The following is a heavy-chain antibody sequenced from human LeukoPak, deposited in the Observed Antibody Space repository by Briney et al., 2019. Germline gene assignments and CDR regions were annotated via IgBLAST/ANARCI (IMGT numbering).Heavy chain of an antibody. J-gene: IGHJ4*02. Sequence: GGSLRLSXAASGFSFINYAMSWIRQAPGKGLEWVSVISGGGVNIFYTESVKGRFTISRDDSKNTVYLQMNSLRAEDTAVYYCAKDPIHYAPAAPYYFDYWGQGTLVTVSS. V-gene: IGHV3-23*01. CDR1: GFSFINYA. CDR2: ISGGGVNI. D-gene: IGHD2-2*01. CDR3: AKDPIHYAPAAPYYFDY.